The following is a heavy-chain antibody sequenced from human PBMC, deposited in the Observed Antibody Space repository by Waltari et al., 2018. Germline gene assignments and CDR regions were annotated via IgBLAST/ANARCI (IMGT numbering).Heavy chain of an antibody. J-gene: IGHJ5*01. CDR1: GFTVRNY. Sequence: EVQLVESGGGLIQPGGSLRLSCAASGFTVRNYMSWVRQPPGKGLEWVSVIYTGGSTDYADSVKGRFTISRDNSKNTLYLQMNSLRAEDTAVYYCATSMAVAGKGRGWFDSWGQGTLVTVSS. V-gene: IGHV3-53*01. D-gene: IGHD6-19*01. CDR2: IYTGGST. CDR3: ATSMAVAGKGRGWFDS.